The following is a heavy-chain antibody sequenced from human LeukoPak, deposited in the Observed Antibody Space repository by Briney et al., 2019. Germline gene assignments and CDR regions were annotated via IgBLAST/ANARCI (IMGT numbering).Heavy chain of an antibody. V-gene: IGHV3-11*01. D-gene: IGHD2-21*01. CDR3: AKGSSTETYSAEYFQH. CDR2: INNDATTF. J-gene: IGHJ1*01. CDR1: GFTFSDFY. Sequence: GSLRLSCAASGFTFSDFYMTWIRQAPGKGLEWVAYINNDATTFYYADSLKGRITISRDNAKNSLYLQINSLRAEDTAVYYCAKGSSTETYSAEYFQHWGQGTLVSVSS.